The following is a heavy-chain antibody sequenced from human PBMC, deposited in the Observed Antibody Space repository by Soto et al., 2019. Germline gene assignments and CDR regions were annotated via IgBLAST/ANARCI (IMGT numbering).Heavy chain of an antibody. V-gene: IGHV3-48*01. Sequence: EVQLVESGGGLVQPGGSLRLSCAASGFTFSSYSMNWVRQAPGKGLEWVSYISSSSSTIYYADSVKGRFTISRDNAKNSLYLQMNSLRAEDTAVYYCARDTAETEDYYYYYMDVWGKGTTVTVSS. CDR3: ARDTAETEDYYYYYMDV. CDR2: ISSSSSTI. D-gene: IGHD5-18*01. CDR1: GFTFSSYS. J-gene: IGHJ6*03.